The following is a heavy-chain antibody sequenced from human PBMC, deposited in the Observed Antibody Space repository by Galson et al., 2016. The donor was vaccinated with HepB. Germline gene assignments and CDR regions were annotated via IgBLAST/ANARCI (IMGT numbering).Heavy chain of an antibody. V-gene: IGHV5-51*01. CDR1: GYTFTRYW. D-gene: IGHD2/OR15-2a*01. CDR3: TRAILGYTFVTAGIPEDYFDC. Sequence: QSGAEVKKPGESLKISCKGSGYTFTRYWIGWVRQTPGKGLEWMGTIYPGDYDTRYSPSFQGQVTISADKSINTAYLQWCNLKASDTAMFYCTRAILGYTFVTAGIPEDYFDCWGQGSLVTVSS. CDR2: IYPGDYDT. J-gene: IGHJ4*02.